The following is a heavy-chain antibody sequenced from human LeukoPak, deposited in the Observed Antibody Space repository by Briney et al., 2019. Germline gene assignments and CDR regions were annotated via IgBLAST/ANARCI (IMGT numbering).Heavy chain of an antibody. V-gene: IGHV3-30*01. J-gene: IGHJ4*02. Sequence: HGGSLTLSCPASGFTLSSYAMHWVRQAPGKGIEWVAVISYDGSNKYYADSVKGRFTISRDNSKNTLYLQMNSLRAEDTAVYYCARDQYCSSTSCYPSDYWGQGTLVTVSS. D-gene: IGHD2-2*01. CDR2: ISYDGSNK. CDR3: ARDQYCSSTSCYPSDY. CDR1: GFTLSSYA.